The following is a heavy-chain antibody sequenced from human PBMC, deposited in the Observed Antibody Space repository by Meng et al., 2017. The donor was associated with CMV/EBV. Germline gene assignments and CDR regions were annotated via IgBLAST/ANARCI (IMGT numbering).Heavy chain of an antibody. CDR3: ARVMGPNRTPYYFDY. CDR2: IYYSGST. V-gene: IGHV4-30-4*08. Sequence: QAPRQESGPGLVQPSQTLSLTCTVSGGSISSGDYYWSWIRQPPGKGLEWIGYIYYSGSTYYNPSLKSRVTISVDTSKNQFSLKLSSVTAADTAVYYCARVMGPNRTPYYFDYWGQGTLVTVSS. D-gene: IGHD1-14*01. J-gene: IGHJ4*02. CDR1: GGSISSGDYY.